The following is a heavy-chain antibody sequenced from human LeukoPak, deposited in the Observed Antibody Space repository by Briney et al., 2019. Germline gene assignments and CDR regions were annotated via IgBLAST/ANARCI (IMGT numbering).Heavy chain of an antibody. Sequence: GGSLRLSCAASGFTFSNAWMSWVRQAPGKGLEWVGRIKSKTDGGTTDYAAPVKGRFTISRDDSKNTLYLQMNSLKTEDTAVYYCTTDYPRIAVAGKDAFDIWGQGTMVTVSS. D-gene: IGHD6-19*01. CDR1: GFTFSNAW. J-gene: IGHJ3*02. CDR3: TTDYPRIAVAGKDAFDI. V-gene: IGHV3-15*01. CDR2: IKSKTDGGTT.